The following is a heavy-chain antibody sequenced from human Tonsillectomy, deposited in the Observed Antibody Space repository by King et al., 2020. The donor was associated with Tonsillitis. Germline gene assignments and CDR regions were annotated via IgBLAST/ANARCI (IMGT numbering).Heavy chain of an antibody. CDR3: ARQYPEYYDFWSGYYMSYFDN. Sequence: QLQESGPGLVKPSETLSLTCTVAGGSISSSSHYWGWIRQPPGKGLEWIGSIYYSGSTYYNPSLKSRVTISVDTSKNQFSLNLSSVTAADTAVYFCARQYPEYYDFWSGYYMSYFDNWGQGTLVTVSS. D-gene: IGHD3-3*01. V-gene: IGHV4-39*01. J-gene: IGHJ4*02. CDR1: GGSISSSSHY. CDR2: IYYSGST.